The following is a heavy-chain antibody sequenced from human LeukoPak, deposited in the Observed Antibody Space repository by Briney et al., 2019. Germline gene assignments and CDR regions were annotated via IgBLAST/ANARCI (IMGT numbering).Heavy chain of an antibody. V-gene: IGHV3-30*18. D-gene: IGHD6-13*01. Sequence: PGGSLRLSCAASGFTFSSYGMHWVRQAPGKGLEWVAVISYDGSNKYYADSVKGRFTISRDNSKNTLYLQMNSLRAEDTAVYYCAKAAYSSSWYWFDPWGQGTLVTVSS. CDR2: ISYDGSNK. CDR3: AKAAYSSSWYWFDP. CDR1: GFTFSSYG. J-gene: IGHJ5*02.